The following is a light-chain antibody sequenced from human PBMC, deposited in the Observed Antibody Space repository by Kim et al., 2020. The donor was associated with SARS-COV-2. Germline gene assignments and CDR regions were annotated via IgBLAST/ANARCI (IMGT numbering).Light chain of an antibody. CDR1: SSNIGSNT. Sequence: GQRVTISCSGSSSNIGSNTVNWYQQLPGTAPKLLIYSNNQRPSGVPDRFSGSKSGTSASLAISGLQSEDAADYYCAAWDDSLNGQVFGGGTQLTVL. V-gene: IGLV1-44*01. CDR3: AAWDDSLNGQV. CDR2: SNN. J-gene: IGLJ2*01.